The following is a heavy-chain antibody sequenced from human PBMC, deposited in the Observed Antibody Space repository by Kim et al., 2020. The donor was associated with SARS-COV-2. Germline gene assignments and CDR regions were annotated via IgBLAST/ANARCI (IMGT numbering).Heavy chain of an antibody. CDR1: GFTFDDFT. CDR3: GGGEYVYY. Sequence: GGSLRLSCDASGFTFDDFTRHWIRQIPGKGLEWVSGISGDGGSTSYTDSVKGRFAISRDNSKNSLYLQMNSLRPEDTGLYYCGGGEYVYYWGQGTLVTVSS. V-gene: IGHV3-43*01. J-gene: IGHJ1*01. D-gene: IGHD2-8*01. CDR2: ISGDGGST.